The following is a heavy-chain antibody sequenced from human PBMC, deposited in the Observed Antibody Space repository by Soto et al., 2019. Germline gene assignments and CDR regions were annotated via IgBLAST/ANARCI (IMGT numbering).Heavy chain of an antibody. V-gene: IGHV4-31*03. D-gene: IGHD1-7*01. J-gene: IGHJ3*02. CDR1: GGSISSGGYY. Sequence: QVQLQESGPGLVKPSQTLSLTCTVSGGSISSGGYYWSWIRQHPGKGLEWIGYIYYSGSTYYNPSLKSRVTISVDTSKNQFSLKLSSVTAADTAVYYCARDTQGNSHENAFDIWGQGTMVTVSS. CDR2: IYYSGST. CDR3: ARDTQGNSHENAFDI.